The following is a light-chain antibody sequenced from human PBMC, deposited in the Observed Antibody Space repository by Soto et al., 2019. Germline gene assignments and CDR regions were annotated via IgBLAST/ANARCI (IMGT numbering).Light chain of an antibody. CDR3: QQSYRSPWT. CDR2: AVS. CDR1: QSIGSY. J-gene: IGKJ1*01. Sequence: DIQMTQSPSSLSASVGDRITITCRASQSIGSYLNWYQHKPGRAPKFLIYAVSTLQSWVPSRFNGSGSGTDFTLSISSLQPEDFASYSCQQSYRSPWTFGQGTKVEIK. V-gene: IGKV1-39*01.